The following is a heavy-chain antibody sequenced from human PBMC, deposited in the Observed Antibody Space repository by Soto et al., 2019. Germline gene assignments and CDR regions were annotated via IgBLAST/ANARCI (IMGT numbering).Heavy chain of an antibody. V-gene: IGHV1-69*06. CDR3: ARADDCSGGSCYSGFDY. Sequence: SVKVSCKASGGTFSSYATSWVRQAPGQGLEWMGGIIPIFGTANYAQKFQGRVTITADKSTSTAYMELSSLRSEDTAVYYCARADDCSGGSCYSGFDYWGQGTLVTVSS. CDR2: IIPIFGTA. CDR1: GGTFSSYA. D-gene: IGHD2-15*01. J-gene: IGHJ4*02.